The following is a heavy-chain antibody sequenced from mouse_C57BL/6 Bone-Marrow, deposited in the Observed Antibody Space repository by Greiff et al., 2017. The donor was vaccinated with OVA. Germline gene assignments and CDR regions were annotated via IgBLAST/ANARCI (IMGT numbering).Heavy chain of an antibody. V-gene: IGHV1-55*01. CDR3: AKEGIYYDYEDY. Sequence: VQLQQPGAELVKPGASVKMSCKASGYTFTSYWITWVKQRPGQGLEWIGDIYPGSGSTNYNEKFKSKATLTVDTSSSTAYMQLSSLTSEDSAVYYCAKEGIYYDYEDYWGQGTTLTVSS. CDR1: GYTFTSYW. CDR2: IYPGSGST. J-gene: IGHJ2*01. D-gene: IGHD2-4*01.